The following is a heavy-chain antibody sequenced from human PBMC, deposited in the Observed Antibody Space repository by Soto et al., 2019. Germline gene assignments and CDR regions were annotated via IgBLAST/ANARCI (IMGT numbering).Heavy chain of an antibody. CDR2: SSGSDDDT. Sequence: EVQLLESGGGLVQPGGSLRLSCAASGFSFSSYVMTWVRQAPGKGLEWVSDSSGSDDDTYYADSVKGRFTISRDNSNNTLFLQMNRLRAEDTAVYFCAKAGYSFFFDYWGQGTLVTVSS. D-gene: IGHD5-18*01. CDR1: GFSFSSYV. CDR3: AKAGYSFFFDY. J-gene: IGHJ4*02. V-gene: IGHV3-23*01.